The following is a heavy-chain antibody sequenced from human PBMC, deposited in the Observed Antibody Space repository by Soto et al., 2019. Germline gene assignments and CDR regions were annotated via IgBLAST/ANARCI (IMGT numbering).Heavy chain of an antibody. D-gene: IGHD2-15*01. CDR1: GFTFSNAW. J-gene: IGHJ3*02. CDR2: IKSKTDGGTT. V-gene: IGHV3-15*07. Sequence: GGSLRLSCAASGFTFSNAWMNWVRQAPGKGLEWVGRIKSKTDGGTTDYAAPVKGRFTISRDDSKNTLYLQMNSLKTEDTAVYYCTTAPYCSGGSCYSSVTTNAFDIWGQGTMVTVSS. CDR3: TTAPYCSGGSCYSSVTTNAFDI.